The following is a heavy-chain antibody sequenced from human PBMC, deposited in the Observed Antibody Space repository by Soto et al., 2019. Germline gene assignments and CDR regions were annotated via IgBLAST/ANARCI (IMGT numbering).Heavy chain of an antibody. D-gene: IGHD2-15*01. J-gene: IGHJ5*02. Sequence: LSLTCTVSGGSVSSGSYYWSWIRQPPGKGLEWIGYIYYSGSTNYNPSLKSRVTISVDTSKNQFSLKLSSVTAADTAVYYCARDVVVVAATLGGFDPWGQGTLVTVSS. CDR2: IYYSGST. V-gene: IGHV4-61*01. CDR3: ARDVVVVAATLGGFDP. CDR1: GGSVSSGSYY.